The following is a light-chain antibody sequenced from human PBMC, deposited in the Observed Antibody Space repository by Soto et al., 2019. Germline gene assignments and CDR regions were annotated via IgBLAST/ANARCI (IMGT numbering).Light chain of an antibody. Sequence: QSVLTQPPSASGTPGQTVTISCSGSSSNIGSNTVNWYQQLPGTAPKLLIYSNNVRPSGVPDRFSGSISGTSASLAISGLQSEYEADYYCAAWDDSLDGRVVFGGGTKLTVL. V-gene: IGLV1-44*01. CDR2: SNN. CDR3: AAWDDSLDGRVV. CDR1: SSNIGSNT. J-gene: IGLJ2*01.